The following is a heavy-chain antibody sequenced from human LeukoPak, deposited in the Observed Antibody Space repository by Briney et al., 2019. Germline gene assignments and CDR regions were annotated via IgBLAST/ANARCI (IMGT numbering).Heavy chain of an antibody. Sequence: SQTLSLTCTVSGGSISSGSYYWSWIRQPAGKGLEWIGYIYYTGNTNYNPSLKSRVTISVDTSKNQFSLELSSVTAADTAVYYCARHGGYSSGAGYWGQGTLVTVSS. D-gene: IGHD6-19*01. CDR3: ARHGGYSSGAGY. V-gene: IGHV4-61*09. CDR2: IYYTGNT. J-gene: IGHJ4*02. CDR1: GGSISSGSYY.